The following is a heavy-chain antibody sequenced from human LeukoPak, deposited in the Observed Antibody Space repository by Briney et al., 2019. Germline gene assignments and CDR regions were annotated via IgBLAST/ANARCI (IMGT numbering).Heavy chain of an antibody. CDR3: ARVRGDYVVDY. V-gene: IGHV3-64*01. D-gene: IGHD4-17*01. CDR2: ISSNGGST. Sequence: GGSLRLSCAASGFTFSNYALHWVRQAPGKGLEHVSLISSNGGSTYYANSVKGRFTISRDNSKITLYLHMGSLRAEDMAVYYCARVRGDYVVDYWGQGTLVTVSS. J-gene: IGHJ4*02. CDR1: GFTFSNYA.